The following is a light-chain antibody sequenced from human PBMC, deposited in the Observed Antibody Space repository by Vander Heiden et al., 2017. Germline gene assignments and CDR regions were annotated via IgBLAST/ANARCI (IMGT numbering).Light chain of an antibody. CDR2: CAS. CDR3: QQSYRTPLT. J-gene: IGKJ4*01. CDR1: QSIVRY. Sequence: DIQMTQSPSSLSASVGDSVTITCRATQSIVRYLNWYQQKPGKDPRLLIYCASSFQSGVPSRFSGSGSGTDFNLTISSLQPEEFATYYCQQSYRTPLTFGGGTKVEIK. V-gene: IGKV1-39*01.